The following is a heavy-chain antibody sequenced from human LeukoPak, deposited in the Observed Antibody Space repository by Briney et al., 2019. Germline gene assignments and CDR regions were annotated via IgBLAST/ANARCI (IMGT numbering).Heavy chain of an antibody. CDR1: GFTFSSYG. V-gene: IGHV3-64D*09. Sequence: QTGGSLRLSCSASGFTFSSYGMHWVRQAQGKGLEYVSAISSNGGSTYYADSVKGRFTISRDNSKNTLYLQMSSLRAEDTAVYYCVKDRRYSSNWYYFDYWGQGTLVIVSS. CDR2: ISSNGGST. D-gene: IGHD6-13*01. J-gene: IGHJ4*02. CDR3: VKDRRYSSNWYYFDY.